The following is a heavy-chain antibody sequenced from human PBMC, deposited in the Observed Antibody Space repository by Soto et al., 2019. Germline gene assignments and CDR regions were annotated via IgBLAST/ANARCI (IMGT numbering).Heavy chain of an antibody. V-gene: IGHV4-34*01. CDR2: INHSGST. CDR3: ARGHQLLQGGYYYYGMDV. D-gene: IGHD2-2*01. Sequence: PSETLSLTCAVYGGSFSGYYWSWIRQPPGKGLEWIGEINHSGSTNYNPSLKSRVTISVDTSKNQFSLKLSSVTAADTAVYYCARGHQLLQGGYYYYGMDVWRQGTTVTVSS. CDR1: GGSFSGYY. J-gene: IGHJ6*02.